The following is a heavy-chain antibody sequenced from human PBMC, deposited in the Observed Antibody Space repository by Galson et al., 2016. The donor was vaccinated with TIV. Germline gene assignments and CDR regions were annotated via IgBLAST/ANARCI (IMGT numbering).Heavy chain of an antibody. Sequence: QSGAEVKEPEESLKISCKASGYTFTNYWIGWVRQVPGKGLEWMGIVYPDDSDTKYSPSFQGQVTISADKSINTAYLQWTSLKASDTAIYYCVRHKGGYNFGFSLDNWGQGTLVTVSS. D-gene: IGHD5-18*01. CDR1: GYTFTNYW. CDR3: VRHKGGYNFGFSLDN. J-gene: IGHJ4*02. CDR2: VYPDDSDT. V-gene: IGHV5-51*01.